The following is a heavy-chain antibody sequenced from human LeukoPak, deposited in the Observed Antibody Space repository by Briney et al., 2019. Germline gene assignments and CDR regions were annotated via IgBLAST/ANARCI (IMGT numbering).Heavy chain of an antibody. J-gene: IGHJ4*02. CDR3: ARLPRDWNDQYYFDY. CDR1: GFTFSSYS. D-gene: IGHD1-1*01. V-gene: IGHV3-21*01. Sequence: PGGSLRLSCAASGFTFSSYSMNWVRQAPGKGLEWVSSISSSSSYIYYADSVKGRFTISRDNAKNSLYLQMNSLRAEDTAVYYCARLPRDWNDQYYFDYWGQGTLVTVSS. CDR2: ISSSSSYI.